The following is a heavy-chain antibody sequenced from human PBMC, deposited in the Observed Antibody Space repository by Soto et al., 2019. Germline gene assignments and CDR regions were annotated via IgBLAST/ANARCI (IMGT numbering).Heavy chain of an antibody. J-gene: IGHJ4*02. D-gene: IGHD3-22*01. CDR3: ARATYYYDSSGYPYYFAY. Sequence: QVQLQEPGPGLVKPSQTLSLTCTVSAGSITSGDNYWSWIRQPPGKGLEWIGYIYYSGSTYYNPSLNSRVTISVHTSNNQFSLKLSSVTAADTSVYYWARATYYYDSSGYPYYFAYWGQGNLVNAS. CDR2: IYYSGST. CDR1: AGSITSGDNY. V-gene: IGHV4-30-4*01.